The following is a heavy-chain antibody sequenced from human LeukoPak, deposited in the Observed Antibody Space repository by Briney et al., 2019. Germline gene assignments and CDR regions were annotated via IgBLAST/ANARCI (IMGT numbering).Heavy chain of an antibody. V-gene: IGHV1-2*02. CDR3: ATLLWFGDFDY. CDR2: VSPNNGGT. CDR1: GYTFTSYY. D-gene: IGHD3-10*01. Sequence: ASVKVSCKASGYTFTSYYIHWVRQAPGQGLEWMGSVSPNNGGTSYAQRFQGRVNMTSDTSTRIAYLQLSGLRFDDTAVYYCATLLWFGDFDYWGQGTPVTVSS. J-gene: IGHJ4*02.